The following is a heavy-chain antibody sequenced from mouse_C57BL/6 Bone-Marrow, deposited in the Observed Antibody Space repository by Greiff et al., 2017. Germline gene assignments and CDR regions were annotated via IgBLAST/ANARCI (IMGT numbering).Heavy chain of an antibody. J-gene: IGHJ1*03. CDR2: IYPGSGST. D-gene: IGHD2-5*01. Sequence: QVQLKQPGAELVKPGASVKMSCKASGYTFTSYWITWVKQRPGQGLEWIGDIYPGSGSTNYNEKFKSKATLTVDTSSSTAYMQLSSLTSEDSAVYYCARGGIDSNYWYCDVWGTGTTVTVSS. V-gene: IGHV1-55*01. CDR1: GYTFTSYW. CDR3: ARGGIDSNYWYCDV.